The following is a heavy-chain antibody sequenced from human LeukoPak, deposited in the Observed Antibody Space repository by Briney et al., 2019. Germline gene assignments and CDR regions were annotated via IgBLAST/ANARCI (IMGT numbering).Heavy chain of an antibody. CDR3: AKALPYYYDSSGYQPDY. CDR1: GFTVSSNY. V-gene: IGHV3-53*05. CDR2: IYSGGST. J-gene: IGHJ4*02. Sequence: GGSLRLSCAASGFTVSSNYMSWVRQAPGKGLEWVSVIYSGGSTYYADSVKGRFTISRDNSKNTLYLQMNSLRAEDTAVYYCAKALPYYYDSSGYQPDYWGQGTLVTVSS. D-gene: IGHD3-22*01.